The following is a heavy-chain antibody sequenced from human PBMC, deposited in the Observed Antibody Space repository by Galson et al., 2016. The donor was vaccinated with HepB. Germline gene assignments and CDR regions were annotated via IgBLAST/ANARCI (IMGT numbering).Heavy chain of an antibody. D-gene: IGHD3-10*01. Sequence: SLRLSCAISGFTFGDYAMSWFRQAAGKGLEWVGFIRSEAYGGTTEYAASKNGRVSISRDDSKSVAYLQMNSLKSEDTAVYYCARLRDGSGSYYADSWGQGALVTVSS. J-gene: IGHJ4*02. CDR1: GFTFGDYA. CDR3: ARLRDGSGSYYADS. V-gene: IGHV3-49*03. CDR2: IRSEAYGGTT.